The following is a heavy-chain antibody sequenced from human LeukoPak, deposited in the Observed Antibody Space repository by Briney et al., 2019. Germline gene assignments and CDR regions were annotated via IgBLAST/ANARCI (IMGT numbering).Heavy chain of an antibody. D-gene: IGHD5-12*01. CDR3: AREIIVARGAFDI. Sequence: PSETLSLTCAVYGGSPSGYYWSWFRQPPGKGLEWIGEVNHRGSTNYNPSLKSRVTISVDTSKNQFSLKLSSVTAADTAVYYCAREIIVARGAFDIWGQGTMVTVSS. V-gene: IGHV4-34*01. J-gene: IGHJ3*02. CDR1: GGSPSGYY. CDR2: VNHRGST.